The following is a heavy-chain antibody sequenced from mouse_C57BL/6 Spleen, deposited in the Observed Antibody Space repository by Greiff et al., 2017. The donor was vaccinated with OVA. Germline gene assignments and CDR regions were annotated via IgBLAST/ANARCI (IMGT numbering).Heavy chain of an antibody. CDR2: IDPETGGT. CDR1: GYTFTDYE. J-gene: IGHJ2*01. V-gene: IGHV1-15*01. Sequence: QVQLKASWAELVRPGASVTLSCKASGYTFTDYEMHWVKQTPVHGLEWIGAIDPETGGTAYNQKFKGKAILTADKSSSTAYMELRSLTSEDSAVYYCTPYDYSFDYWGQGTTLTVSS. D-gene: IGHD2-4*01. CDR3: TPYDYSFDY.